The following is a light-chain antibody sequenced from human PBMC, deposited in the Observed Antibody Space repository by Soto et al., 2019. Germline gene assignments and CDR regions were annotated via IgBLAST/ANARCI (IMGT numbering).Light chain of an antibody. J-gene: IGKJ1*01. V-gene: IGKV1-17*01. CDR2: SAS. CDR1: QGIRHD. CDR3: QQNNSYPVT. Sequence: DIQMTQSPSSLSASVGDRVTITCRASQGIRHDLGWYQQRPGKAPKRLIYSASSLQSGVPSMFSGSGSGTEFTFTISSLQPKHFATYYCQQNNSYPVTFGQGTKMDIK.